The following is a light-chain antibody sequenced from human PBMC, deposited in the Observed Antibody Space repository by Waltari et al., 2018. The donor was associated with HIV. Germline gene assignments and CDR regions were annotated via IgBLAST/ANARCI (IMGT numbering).Light chain of an antibody. V-gene: IGKV2-28*01. Sequence: DIVMTQSPLSLSVTPGEPASISCRSSQSLLHSNGYNYLDWYLQKPGQSPQLLIYLGSNRASGVPDRFSGSGSGTDFTLKISRVEAEDVGVYYCMQALQPSFGPGTKVDIK. CDR1: QSLLHSNGYNY. J-gene: IGKJ3*01. CDR2: LGS. CDR3: MQALQPS.